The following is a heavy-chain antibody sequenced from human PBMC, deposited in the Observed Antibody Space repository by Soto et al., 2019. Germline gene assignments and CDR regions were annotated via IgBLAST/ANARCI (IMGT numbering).Heavy chain of an antibody. J-gene: IGHJ4*02. D-gene: IGHD6-19*01. CDR1: GFTFNSHA. Sequence: PGGSLRLSCAVSGFTFNSHAMSLVRQAPGKGLECVSTISGSDGSTNYADSVKGRFTISRDKSKSTLYLQMTSLRAEDTAVYYCAKDLQFSGWLSAQTFDYWGQGTQVTVSS. CDR2: ISGSDGST. CDR3: AKDLQFSGWLSAQTFDY. V-gene: IGHV3-23*01.